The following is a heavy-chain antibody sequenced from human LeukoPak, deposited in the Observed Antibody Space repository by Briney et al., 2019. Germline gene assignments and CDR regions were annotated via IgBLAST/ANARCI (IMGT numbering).Heavy chain of an antibody. V-gene: IGHV4-59*01. CDR1: GDSISSYY. Sequence: KPSETLSLTCTVSGDSISSYYWSWIRQPPGKGLEWIGYIYYSGSTNYNPSLKSRVTISVDTSKNQFSLKLSSVTAADTAVYYCARDLYGELDYWGQGTLVTVSS. CDR3: ARDLYGELDY. D-gene: IGHD4-17*01. CDR2: IYYSGST. J-gene: IGHJ4*02.